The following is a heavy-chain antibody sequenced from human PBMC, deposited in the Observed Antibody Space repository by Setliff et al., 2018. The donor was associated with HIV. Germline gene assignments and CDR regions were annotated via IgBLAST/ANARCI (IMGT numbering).Heavy chain of an antibody. J-gene: IGHJ4*02. CDR3: TRDRPYSSGWYRLDY. V-gene: IGHV3-49*04. CDR1: GFSFGDYA. D-gene: IGHD6-19*01. CDR2: IRSKVYGATT. Sequence: GGSLRLSCTASGFSFGDYAMSWVRQAPGKGLEWVGFIRSKVYGATTEYAASVKDRFTISRDDSKSIAYLHMNSLKTEDTAVYYCTRDRPYSSGWYRLDYWGQGTLVTVSS.